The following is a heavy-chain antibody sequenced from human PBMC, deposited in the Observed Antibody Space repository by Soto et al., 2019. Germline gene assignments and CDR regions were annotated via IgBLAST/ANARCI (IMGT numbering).Heavy chain of an antibody. J-gene: IGHJ5*02. D-gene: IGHD1-26*01. V-gene: IGHV4-59*01. CDR3: ARGKYSGSYYDLFDP. Sequence: SETLSLTCTVSGGSISTYYWSWIRQPPGKGLEWIGYIYYSGTTNYNPSLKSRVTISVDTSKNQFSLKLSSVTAADTAVYYCARGKYSGSYYDLFDPWGQGTLVTVSS. CDR2: IYYSGTT. CDR1: GGSISTYY.